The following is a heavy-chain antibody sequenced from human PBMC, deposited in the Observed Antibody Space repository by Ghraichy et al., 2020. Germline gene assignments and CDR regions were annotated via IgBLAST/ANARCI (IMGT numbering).Heavy chain of an antibody. CDR2: ISRSSIYI. D-gene: IGHD3-3*01. J-gene: IGHJ4*02. CDR1: GFTFSSYS. CDR3: ARGHAYYDFWSGLEFDFDY. Sequence: GGSLRLSCAASGFTFSSYSMHWVRQTPGKGLEWVSSISRSSIYIKNADSVKGRFTISRDNAKNSLYLQMNSLRAEDTAVYYCARGHAYYDFWSGLEFDFDYWGQGTLVTVSS. V-gene: IGHV3-21*01.